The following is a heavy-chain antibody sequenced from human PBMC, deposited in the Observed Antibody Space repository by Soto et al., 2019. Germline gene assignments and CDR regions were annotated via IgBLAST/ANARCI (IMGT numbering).Heavy chain of an antibody. CDR3: VGGSAYYDFWSGFDY. Sequence: GGSLILSCAASGFTFSSDGMSWVRQAPGKGLEWVANIKQDGSEKYYVDSVKGRFTISRDNAKNSLYLQMNSLRAEDTAVYYCVGGSAYYDFWSGFDYWGQGT. CDR2: IKQDGSEK. D-gene: IGHD3-3*01. J-gene: IGHJ4*02. V-gene: IGHV3-7*04. CDR1: GFTFSSDG.